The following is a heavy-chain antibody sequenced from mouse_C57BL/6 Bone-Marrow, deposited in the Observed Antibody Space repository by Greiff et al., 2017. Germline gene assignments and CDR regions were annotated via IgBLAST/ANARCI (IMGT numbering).Heavy chain of an antibody. CDR2: ISNGGGST. CDR1: GFTFSDYY. D-gene: IGHD2-4*01. Sequence: EVKVVESGGGLVQPGGSLKLSCAASGFTFSDYYMYWVRQTPEKRLEWVAYISNGGGSTYYPDTVKGRFTISRDNAKNTLYLQMSRLKSEDTAMYYCARQYDYDGGPSWFAYGGQGTLVTVSA. J-gene: IGHJ3*01. V-gene: IGHV5-12*01. CDR3: ARQYDYDGGPSWFAY.